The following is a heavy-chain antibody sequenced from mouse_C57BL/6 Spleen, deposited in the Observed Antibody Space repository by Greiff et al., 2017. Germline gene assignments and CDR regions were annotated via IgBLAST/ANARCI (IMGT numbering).Heavy chain of an antibody. CDR1: GFSLTSYG. J-gene: IGHJ4*01. V-gene: IGHV2-2*01. CDR3: AWDGRGYYAMDY. D-gene: IGHD1-1*01. CDR2: LWRGGST. Sequence: VKLVESGPGLVQPSQSLSITCTVSGFSLTSYGVHWVRQSPGKGLEWLGVLWRGGSTDYNAAFISRLSISKDNSKSQVFFKMNSLQADDTAIYDGAWDGRGYYAMDYWGQGTSGTVSS.